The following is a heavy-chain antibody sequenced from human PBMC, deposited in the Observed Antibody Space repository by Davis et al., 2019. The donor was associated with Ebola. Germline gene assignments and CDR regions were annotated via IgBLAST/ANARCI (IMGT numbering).Heavy chain of an antibody. CDR3: ARQCDDQYSTSWFVSEHWFDP. Sequence: PGGSLRLSCAVHGGSFSGYYWSWIRQSPGKGLEWIGEIRHTGTTNYNPSLNSRVTISLDTSKNQFSLKLSSVTAADTAVDYCARQCDDQYSTSWFVSEHWFDPWGQGTLVTVSS. CDR2: IRHTGTT. J-gene: IGHJ5*02. V-gene: IGHV4-34*01. D-gene: IGHD6-13*01. CDR1: GGSFSGYY.